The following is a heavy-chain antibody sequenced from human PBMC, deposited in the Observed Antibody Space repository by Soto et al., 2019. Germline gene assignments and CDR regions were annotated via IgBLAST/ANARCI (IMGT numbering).Heavy chain of an antibody. CDR1: GFTFSVYS. D-gene: IGHD6-19*01. J-gene: IGHJ4*02. CDR3: ASSVEGRSDY. Sequence: EVQLVESGGDLVQRGGSLRLSCVASGFTFSVYSMNWVRQAPGKGLEWFSYITSDTKTIKYADSVKGRFTISRDNAKYSVYLQMNSLRVEDTAVYYCASSVEGRSDYWCQGTVVTVSS. V-gene: IGHV3-48*01. CDR2: ITSDTKTI.